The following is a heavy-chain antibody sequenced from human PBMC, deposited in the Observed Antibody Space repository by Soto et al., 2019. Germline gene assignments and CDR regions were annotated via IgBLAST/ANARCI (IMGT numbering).Heavy chain of an antibody. CDR3: ARGPYYDFWSGYDYYYYYGMDV. CDR2: IYYSGST. CDR1: GGSISSYY. D-gene: IGHD3-3*01. V-gene: IGHV4-59*01. J-gene: IGHJ6*02. Sequence: TLSLTCTVSGGSISSYYWSWIRQPPGKGLEWIGYIYYSGSTNYNPSLKSRVTISVDTSKNQFSLKLSSVTAADTAVYYCARGPYYDFWSGYDYYYYYGMDVWGQGTTVTVSS.